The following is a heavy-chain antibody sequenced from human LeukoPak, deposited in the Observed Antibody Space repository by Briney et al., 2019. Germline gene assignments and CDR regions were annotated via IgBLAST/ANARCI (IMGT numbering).Heavy chain of an antibody. Sequence: ASVKVSCKASGGTFSSYAISWVRQAPGQGLEWMGGIIPIFGTANYAQKFQGRVTITADESTSTAYMELSSLRSEDTAVYYCARVVDYYDSSGYYYTSWYFDLWGRGTLVTVSS. V-gene: IGHV1-69*13. D-gene: IGHD3-22*01. J-gene: IGHJ2*01. CDR1: GGTFSSYA. CDR2: IIPIFGTA. CDR3: ARVVDYYDSSGYYYTSWYFDL.